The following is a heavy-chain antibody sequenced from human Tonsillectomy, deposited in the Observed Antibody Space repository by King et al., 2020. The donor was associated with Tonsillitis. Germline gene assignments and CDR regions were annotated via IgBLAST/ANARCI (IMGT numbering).Heavy chain of an antibody. J-gene: IGHJ4*02. CDR2: IYYSGST. D-gene: IGHD6-6*01. CDR3: ARGFGITARPFDY. V-gene: IGHV4-59*01. CDR1: GGSISSYC. Sequence: QLQESGPGLVKPSETLSRTCTVSGGSISSYCWSWIRQPPGKGLEWIGYIYYSGSTNYNPSLKSRGTISLNTSKNQFSLRLSSVTAADTAVYYCARGFGITARPFDYWGQGTLVTVSS.